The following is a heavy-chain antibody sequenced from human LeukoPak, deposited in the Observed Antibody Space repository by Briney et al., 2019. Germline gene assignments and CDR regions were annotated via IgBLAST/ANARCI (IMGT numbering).Heavy chain of an antibody. J-gene: IGHJ4*02. CDR1: SGSFSGYY. CDR2: FNHNWGA. Sequence: PSETLSLTCAVYSGSFSGYYWTWFRQPPGKGLEWIGEFNHNWGAKYNPSLKSRVTTSVDTSKNHLSLSLNSVTTADTAVYYCAASLWFGIYPDYWGQGSLVTVSS. V-gene: IGHV4-34*01. CDR3: AASLWFGIYPDY. D-gene: IGHD3-10*01.